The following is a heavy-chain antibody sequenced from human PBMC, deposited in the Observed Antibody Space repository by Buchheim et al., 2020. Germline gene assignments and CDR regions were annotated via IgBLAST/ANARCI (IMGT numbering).Heavy chain of an antibody. CDR2: ISYDGSNK. CDR3: ARDHSATVTTGYYYGMDV. V-gene: IGHV3-30*04. J-gene: IGHJ6*02. CDR1: GFTFSSYA. Sequence: QVQLVESGGGVVQPGRSLRLSCAAFGFTFSSYAMHWVRQAPGKGLEWVAVISYDGSNKYYADSVKGRFTISRDNSKNTLYLQMNSLRAEDTAVYYCARDHSATVTTGYYYGMDVWGQGTT. D-gene: IGHD4-11*01.